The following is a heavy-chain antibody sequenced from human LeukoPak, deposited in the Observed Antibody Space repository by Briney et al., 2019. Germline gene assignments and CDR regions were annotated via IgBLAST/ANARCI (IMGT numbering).Heavy chain of an antibody. Sequence: ASVKVSCKTSGYTFTSYGLSWVRQAPGQGLEWMGCIITYNGNTYYSQKLQGRVTMTTDTSTSTAYMELRSLRSDDTAVYYCAKTTVTSEEYFYYYMDVWGKGTTVTGSS. D-gene: IGHD4-17*01. CDR1: GYTFTSYG. J-gene: IGHJ6*03. V-gene: IGHV1-18*01. CDR2: IITYNGNT. CDR3: AKTTVTSEEYFYYYMDV.